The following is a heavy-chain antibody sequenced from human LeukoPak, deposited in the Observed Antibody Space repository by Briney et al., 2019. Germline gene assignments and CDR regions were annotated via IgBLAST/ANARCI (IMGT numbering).Heavy chain of an antibody. CDR1: GFTFSTYA. D-gene: IGHD4-11*01. CDR3: ARGGHDFSPFYW. J-gene: IGHJ4*02. V-gene: IGHV3-23*01. CDR2: IKGGGGDP. Sequence: GGSLRLSCAASGFTFSTYAMGWVRQAPWKGLEWVSSIKGGGGDPFYADSVKGRFTISRDNSKNTLFLQLNSLRAEDTAVYYCARGGHDFSPFYWWGQGTLVTVSS.